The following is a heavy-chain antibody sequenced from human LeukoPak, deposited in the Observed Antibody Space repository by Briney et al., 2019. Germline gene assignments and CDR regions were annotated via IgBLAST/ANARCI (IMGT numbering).Heavy chain of an antibody. J-gene: IGHJ4*02. CDR2: ISPSNGNT. V-gene: IGHV1-8*01. D-gene: IGHD2-2*02. CDR1: AYTFTSHG. Sequence: ASVKVSCKASAYTFTSHGISWVRQAPGQGLEWMGWISPSNGNTDYAQKFQGRVTMTRNTSISTAYMELSSLRSEDTAVYYCARVLYSAWRTLGYWGQGTLVTVSS. CDR3: ARVLYSAWRTLGY.